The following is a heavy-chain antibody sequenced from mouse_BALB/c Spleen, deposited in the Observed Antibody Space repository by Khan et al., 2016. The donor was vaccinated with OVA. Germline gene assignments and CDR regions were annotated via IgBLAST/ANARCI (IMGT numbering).Heavy chain of an antibody. CDR2: INTYTGEP. Sequence: QIQLVQSGPELKKPGETVKISCKASRYSFTDYGMNWVKQAPGKGLKWMGWINTYTGEPAYADDFKGRFAFSLETSASTAYLQINNLKNEDTAIYFCARSPTWFAYWGQGTLVTVSA. J-gene: IGHJ3*01. V-gene: IGHV9-3-1*01. CDR3: ARSPTWFAY. CDR1: RYSFTDYG.